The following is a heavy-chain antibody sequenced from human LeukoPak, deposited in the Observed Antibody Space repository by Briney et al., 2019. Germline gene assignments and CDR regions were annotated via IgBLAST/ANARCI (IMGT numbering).Heavy chain of an antibody. D-gene: IGHD5-12*01. CDR1: GFTFTSYT. Sequence: TGGSLRLSCAASGFTFTSYTMSWVRQAPGKGLEWVSTISASGARSDYADSVKGRFTISRDNSKNTVYVQMNNLRAEDTAVYFCTRGSGHSGPPDWGRGTLVTVSA. J-gene: IGHJ4*02. CDR2: ISASGARS. V-gene: IGHV3-23*01. CDR3: TRGSGHSGPPD.